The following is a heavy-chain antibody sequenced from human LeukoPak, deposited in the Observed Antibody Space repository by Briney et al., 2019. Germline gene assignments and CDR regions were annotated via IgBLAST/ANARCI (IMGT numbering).Heavy chain of an antibody. CDR3: ARVEKDDILTGYLDY. J-gene: IGHJ4*02. CDR2: IKQDGSEK. Sequence: PGGSLRLSRAASGFTFSSYWMSWVRQAPGKGLEWVANIKQDGSEKYYVDSVKGRFTISRDNAKNSLYLQMNSLRAEDTAVYYCARVEKDDILTGYLDYWGQGTLVTVSS. D-gene: IGHD3-9*01. V-gene: IGHV3-7*03. CDR1: GFTFSSYW.